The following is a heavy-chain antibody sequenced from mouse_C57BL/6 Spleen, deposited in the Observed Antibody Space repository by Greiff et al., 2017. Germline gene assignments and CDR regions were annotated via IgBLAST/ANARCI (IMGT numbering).Heavy chain of an antibody. D-gene: IGHD1-1*01. J-gene: IGHJ2*01. Sequence: VQLQQPGAELVKPGASVKLSCKASGYTFTSYWMHWAKQRPGQGLEWIGMIHPNSGSTNYNEKFKSKATLTVDKSSSTAYMQLSSLTSEDSAVYYCARQVITTFDYWGQGTTLTVSS. CDR1: GYTFTSYW. CDR3: ARQVITTFDY. V-gene: IGHV1-64*01. CDR2: IHPNSGST.